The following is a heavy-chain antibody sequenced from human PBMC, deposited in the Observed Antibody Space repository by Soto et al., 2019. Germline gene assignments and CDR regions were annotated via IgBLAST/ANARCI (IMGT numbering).Heavy chain of an antibody. CDR3: ARAPLRGGHIGPLGY. D-gene: IGHD2-21*01. Sequence: PGGSLRLSCAASGCTFGGYWTRWVRQATGKGLEWVSRSNRDGSDTNYADSVKGRFTVSRDNAKNTLFLQMNGLRAEDTAVYYCARAPLRGGHIGPLGYWGQGTLVTVSS. J-gene: IGHJ4*02. CDR2: SNRDGSDT. CDR1: GCTFGGYW. V-gene: IGHV3-74*01.